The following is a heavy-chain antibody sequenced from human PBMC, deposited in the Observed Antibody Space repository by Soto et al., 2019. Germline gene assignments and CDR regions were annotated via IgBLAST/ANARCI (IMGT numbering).Heavy chain of an antibody. Sequence: QLQLQESGPGLVKPSETLSLTCTVSGGSISSSSYYWGWIRQPPGKGLEWIGSIYYSGSTYYNPSLKSRVTISVDTSKNQFSLTLSSVTAADTAVYYCASPGSGDYYYGMDVGGQGTTVTVSS. CDR2: IYYSGST. V-gene: IGHV4-39*01. J-gene: IGHJ6*02. CDR3: ASPGSGDYYYGMDV. CDR1: GGSISSSSYY. D-gene: IGHD6-25*01.